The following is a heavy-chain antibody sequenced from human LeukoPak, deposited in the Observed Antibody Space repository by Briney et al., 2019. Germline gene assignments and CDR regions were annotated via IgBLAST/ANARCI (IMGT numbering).Heavy chain of an antibody. J-gene: IGHJ6*03. CDR2: IYPGDSDT. D-gene: IGHD3-10*01. CDR1: GYSFTSYW. CDR3: ARSRGSGRTKYYYYYMDV. Sequence: GESLKISCKGSGYSFTSYWIGWVRQMPGKGLEWMGIIYPGDSDTRYSPSFQGQVTISADKSISTAYLQWSSLKASDTAMYYCARSRGSGRTKYYYYYMDVWGKGTTVTISS. V-gene: IGHV5-51*01.